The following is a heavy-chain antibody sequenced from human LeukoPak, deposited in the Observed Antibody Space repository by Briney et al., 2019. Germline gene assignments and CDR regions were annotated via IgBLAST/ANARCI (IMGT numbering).Heavy chain of an antibody. Sequence: GASVKVSCKASGYSFTNYAISWVRQAPGQGLEWLGWISAYNGNTNYTQKFQGRVTMTTDTSTSTAYMELRSLRSDDTAVYYCARGLRFLEWFPLSHWGQGTLVTVSS. CDR1: GYSFTNYA. D-gene: IGHD3-3*01. V-gene: IGHV1-18*01. J-gene: IGHJ4*02. CDR3: ARGLRFLEWFPLSH. CDR2: ISAYNGNT.